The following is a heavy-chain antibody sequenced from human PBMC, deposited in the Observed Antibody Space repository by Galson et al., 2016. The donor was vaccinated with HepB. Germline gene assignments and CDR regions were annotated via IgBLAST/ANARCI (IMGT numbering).Heavy chain of an antibody. CDR3: ARGNCSSTSCYRLDY. Sequence: SVKVSCKASGYTFTSYAMHWVRQAPGQSLEWMGWINPGNGDTKYSQMFQGRVTITRDTSASTVYMELSSLRSEDTAVYYCARGNCSSTSCYRLDYWGQGTLVTVSS. J-gene: IGHJ4*02. V-gene: IGHV1-3*01. CDR2: INPGNGDT. D-gene: IGHD2-2*01. CDR1: GYTFTSYA.